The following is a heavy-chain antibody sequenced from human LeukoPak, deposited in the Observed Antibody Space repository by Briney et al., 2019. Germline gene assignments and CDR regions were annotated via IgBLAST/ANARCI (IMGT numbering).Heavy chain of an antibody. D-gene: IGHD3-22*01. Sequence: PGGSLRLSCAASGFTFSSYSMNWVRQAPGKGLEWDSSISSSSSYIYYADSVKGRFTISRDNAKNSLYLQMNSLRAEDTAVYYCARGEIVVVIGYYGMDVWGQGTTVTVSS. V-gene: IGHV3-21*01. J-gene: IGHJ6*02. CDR2: ISSSSSYI. CDR1: GFTFSSYS. CDR3: ARGEIVVVIGYYGMDV.